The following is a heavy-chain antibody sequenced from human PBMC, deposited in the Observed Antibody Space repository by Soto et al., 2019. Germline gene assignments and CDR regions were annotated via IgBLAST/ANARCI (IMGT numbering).Heavy chain of an antibody. V-gene: IGHV3-30*03. CDR2: ISYDGSNK. CDR1: GFTFSSYG. D-gene: IGHD3-3*01. CDR3: ASEYYDFWSGYYTRRYYYGMDV. Sequence: QVQLVESGGGVVQPGRSLRLSCAASGFTFSSYGMHWVRQAPGKGLEWVAVISYDGSNKYYADSVKGRFTISRDNSKNTLYLQMNSLRAEDTAVYYCASEYYDFWSGYYTRRYYYGMDVWGQGTTVTVSS. J-gene: IGHJ6*02.